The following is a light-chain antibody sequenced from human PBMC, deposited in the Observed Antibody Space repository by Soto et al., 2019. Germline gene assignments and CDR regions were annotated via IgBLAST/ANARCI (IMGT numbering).Light chain of an antibody. CDR1: QSASSSY. CDR3: QQYSSSPGT. CDR2: GAS. J-gene: IGKJ1*01. Sequence: EIVLTQSPGTLSLSPGERATLSCRASQSASSSYLAWYQQKPGQAPRLLIYGASSRATGIPDRFSGSGSGTDFNLTISRLEPEAFAVYSCQQYSSSPGTFGQGTKVEIK. V-gene: IGKV3-20*01.